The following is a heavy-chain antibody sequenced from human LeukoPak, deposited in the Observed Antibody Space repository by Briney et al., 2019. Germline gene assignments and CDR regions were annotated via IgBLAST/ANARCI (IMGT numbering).Heavy chain of an antibody. D-gene: IGHD3-22*01. J-gene: IGHJ4*02. CDR3: ARVWRYYDSSGYSYYFDY. Sequence: SETLSLTCAVYGGSFSGYYWSWIRQPPGEGLEWIGEINHSGSTDYNPSLKSRVTISVDTSKNQFSLKLSSVTAADTAVYYCARVWRYYDSSGYSYYFDYWGQGTLVTVSS. V-gene: IGHV4-34*01. CDR2: INHSGST. CDR1: GGSFSGYY.